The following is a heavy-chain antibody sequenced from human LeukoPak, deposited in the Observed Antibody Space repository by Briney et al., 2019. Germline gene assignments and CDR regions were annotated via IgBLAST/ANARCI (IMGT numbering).Heavy chain of an antibody. CDR1: VYTFTSYG. CDR3: ASDSPSGYDY. V-gene: IGHV1-18*01. J-gene: IGHJ4*02. CDR2: ISAYNCNT. Sequence: ASVKVSCKASVYTFTSYGISWVRQAPGQGLEWMGWISAYNCNTNYAQKLQSRATIITDTSTRTAFMERTTLMSDDTAVYYCASDSPSGYDYWGRGALVTVSS. D-gene: IGHD3-9*01.